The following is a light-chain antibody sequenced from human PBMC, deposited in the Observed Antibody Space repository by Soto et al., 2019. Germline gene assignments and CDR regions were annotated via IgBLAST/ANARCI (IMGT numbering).Light chain of an antibody. CDR2: ATS. CDR1: QSIRKY. Sequence: DIQMTQSPSSLSASVGDRVTITCRASQSIRKYLSWFQQKPGKAPKLLLYATSILQSVVPSRFSGSGSGTDCTLTISSLQPDDFATYYCQLSASTPPWTFGQGTKVEIK. CDR3: QLSASTPPWT. V-gene: IGKV1-39*01. J-gene: IGKJ1*01.